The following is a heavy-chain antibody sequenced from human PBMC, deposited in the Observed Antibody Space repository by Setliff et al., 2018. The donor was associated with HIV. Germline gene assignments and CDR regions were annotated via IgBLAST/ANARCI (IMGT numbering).Heavy chain of an antibody. CDR2: VYSSGST. CDR3: ARRGVGATHRFFNY. Sequence: SETLSLTCTVSGVSISSGSFYWTRIRQPAGKGLEWIGHVYSSGSTYYNPSLKSRVTISLDTSKSQFSLKLNSVTAADTAIYFCARRGVGATHRFFNYWGQGTLVTVSS. D-gene: IGHD1-26*01. V-gene: IGHV4-61*09. J-gene: IGHJ4*02. CDR1: GVSISSGSFY.